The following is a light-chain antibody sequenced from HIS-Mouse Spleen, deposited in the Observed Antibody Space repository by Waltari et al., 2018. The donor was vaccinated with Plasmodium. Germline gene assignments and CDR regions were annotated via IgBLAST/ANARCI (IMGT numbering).Light chain of an antibody. CDR1: SPDARGYNY. CDR3: SSYAGSNNLV. J-gene: IGLJ2*01. CDR2: EVS. Sequence: QSALTQPPSASGSPGPPVTISCPATSPDARGYNYVSWYQKHPGKAPKLRIYEVSKRPSGVPDRFSGSKSGNTASLTVSGLQAEDEADYYCSSYAGSNNLVFGGGTKLTVL. V-gene: IGLV2-8*01.